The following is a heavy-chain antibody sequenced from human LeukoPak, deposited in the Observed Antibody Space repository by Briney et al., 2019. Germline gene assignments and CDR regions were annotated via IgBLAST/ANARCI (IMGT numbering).Heavy chain of an antibody. V-gene: IGHV3-23*01. D-gene: IGHD3-10*01. Sequence: GGSLRLSCAASGFTFSSYAMSWVRQAPGKGLEWVSAISGSGGSTYYADSVKGRFTISRDNSKNTLYLQMNSLRAEDTAVYYCAKNRMVRGVITDYYFDYWGQGTLVTVSS. J-gene: IGHJ4*02. CDR1: GFTFSSYA. CDR3: AKNRMVRGVITDYYFDY. CDR2: ISGSGGST.